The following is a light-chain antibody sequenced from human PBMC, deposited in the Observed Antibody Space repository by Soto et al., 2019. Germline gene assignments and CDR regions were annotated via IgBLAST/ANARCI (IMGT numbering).Light chain of an antibody. V-gene: IGKV3-11*01. J-gene: IGKJ5*01. CDR2: DAS. CDR3: QQLNAYPLT. CDR1: QSVSSY. Sequence: DIVLTQSPATLSLSPGERATLSCMASQSVSSYLAWYQQKPGQAPRLLIYDASNRATGIPARFSGSGSGTDLNLTISNLQPEDFATYYCQQLNAYPLTLGQGTRLEIK.